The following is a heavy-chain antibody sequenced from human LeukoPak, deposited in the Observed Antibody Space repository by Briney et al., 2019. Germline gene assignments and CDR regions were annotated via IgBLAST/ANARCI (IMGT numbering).Heavy chain of an antibody. J-gene: IGHJ6*03. CDR2: IYTSGST. CDR1: GGSISSGSYY. V-gene: IGHV4-61*02. Sequence: SETLSLTCAVSGGSISSGSYYWTWIRQPAGKGLEWIGRIYTSGSTNYNPSLKSRVTISVYTSKNQFSLKLSSVTAADTAVYYCATIVVPAANDYFYMDVWGKGTTVTVSS. D-gene: IGHD2-2*01. CDR3: ATIVVPAANDYFYMDV.